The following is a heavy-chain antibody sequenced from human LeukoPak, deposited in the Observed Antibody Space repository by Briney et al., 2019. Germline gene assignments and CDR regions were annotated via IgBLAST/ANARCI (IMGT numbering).Heavy chain of an antibody. Sequence: GGSLRLSCAASGFRFSDYGIHWVRHAPGKGREWVAFIRFDATIKYYTDSVKGRFTISRDNSKNTVYFQMNSLRPEDTAVYYCARADYYFFMDVWGKGTTVTVSS. V-gene: IGHV3-30*02. D-gene: IGHD6-19*01. CDR3: ARADYYFFMDV. CDR2: IRFDATIK. J-gene: IGHJ6*03. CDR1: GFRFSDYG.